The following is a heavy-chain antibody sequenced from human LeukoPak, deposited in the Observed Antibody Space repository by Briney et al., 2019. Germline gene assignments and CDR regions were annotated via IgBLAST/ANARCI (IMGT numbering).Heavy chain of an antibody. CDR3: AKDQERWLHPIDY. V-gene: IGHV3-30*18. CDR2: ISYDGSNK. J-gene: IGHJ4*02. CDR1: GFSFNSYA. D-gene: IGHD5-24*01. Sequence: GRSLRLSCAASGFSFNSYAIHWVRQAPGKGLEWVTAISYDGSNKYYADSVKGRFTISRDNSKNTLYLQMNSLRAEDTAVYYCAKDQERWLHPIDYWGQGTLVTVSS.